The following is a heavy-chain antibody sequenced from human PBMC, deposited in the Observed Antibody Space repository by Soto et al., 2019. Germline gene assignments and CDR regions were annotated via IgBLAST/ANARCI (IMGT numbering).Heavy chain of an antibody. D-gene: IGHD2-15*01. CDR1: GFSSSDYW. CDR3: ARGGELSLLPLDY. Sequence: GSLRLSCAASGFSSSDYWMSWVRQAPGRGLEWVAHIIQDGRAIYYVDSVRGRFTISRDSAGNSVFLEMHRLRVEDTAVYYCARGGELSLLPLDYWGLGTLVTVSS. CDR2: IIQDGRAI. J-gene: IGHJ4*02. V-gene: IGHV3-7*03.